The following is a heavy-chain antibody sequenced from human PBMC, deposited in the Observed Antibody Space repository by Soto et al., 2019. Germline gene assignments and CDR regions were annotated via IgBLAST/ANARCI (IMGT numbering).Heavy chain of an antibody. J-gene: IGHJ4*02. CDR1: GASISRYY. CDR2: FYYSGST. CDR3: ARSRGGYFDD. V-gene: IGHV4-59*01. D-gene: IGHD3-22*01. Sequence: SETLSLTCAVSGASISRYYWSWIRQPPGKGLEWIGYFYYSGSTNYNPSLKSRVTISVDTSKNQFSLELSSVTAADTAVYYCARSRGGYFDDWGQGTLVTVSS.